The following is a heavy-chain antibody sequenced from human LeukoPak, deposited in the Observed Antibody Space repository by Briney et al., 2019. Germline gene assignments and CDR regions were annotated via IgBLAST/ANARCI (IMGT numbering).Heavy chain of an antibody. CDR1: GGTFRSYA. J-gene: IGHJ4*02. D-gene: IGHD2-8*01. V-gene: IGHV1-69*05. CDR2: FIPVFGTT. CDR3: ARGGVGSPGRNDFDY. Sequence: SVKVSCKAFGGTFRSYAINWVRQAPGQGLEWMGGFIPVFGTTRYAQKVQGRVTITTDESTSTAYMELSSLRSEDTAVYYCARGGVGSPGRNDFDYWGQGTLVTVSS.